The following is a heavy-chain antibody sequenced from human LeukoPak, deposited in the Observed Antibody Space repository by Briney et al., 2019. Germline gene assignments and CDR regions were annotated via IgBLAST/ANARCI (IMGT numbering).Heavy chain of an antibody. J-gene: IGHJ6*02. CDR2: ISWNSGSI. D-gene: IGHD2-15*01. V-gene: IGHV3-9*01. Sequence: QPGRSLRLSCAASGFTFDDYAMHWVRQAPGKRQEWVSGISWNSGSIGYADSVKGRFTISRDNAKNSLYLQMNSLRAEDTALYYCAKDQDIVDYYGMDVWGQGTTVTVPS. CDR1: GFTFDDYA. CDR3: AKDQDIVDYYGMDV.